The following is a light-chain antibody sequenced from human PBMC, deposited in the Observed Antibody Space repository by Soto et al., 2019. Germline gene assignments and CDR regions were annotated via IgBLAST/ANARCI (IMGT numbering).Light chain of an antibody. CDR3: QQCGGSPLFT. J-gene: IGKJ3*01. Sequence: EIVLTQSPGTLSLSPGERATLSCRASQSVSSSYLAWYQQKPGQAPRLLIYGASSRATGIPDRFSGSGSGTDLTLTISRLEPEDVAVYYCQQCGGSPLFTFGPRTKVDIK. CDR2: GAS. V-gene: IGKV3-20*01. CDR1: QSVSSSY.